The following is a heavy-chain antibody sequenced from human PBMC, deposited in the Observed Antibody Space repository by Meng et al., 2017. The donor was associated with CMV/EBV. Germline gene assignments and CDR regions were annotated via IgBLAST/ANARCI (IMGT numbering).Heavy chain of an antibody. J-gene: IGHJ6*02. D-gene: IGHD3-10*01. Sequence: SETLSLTCTVSGGSISSYYWSWIRQPPGKGLEWIGYIYYSGSTNYNPSLKSRVTISVDTSKNQFSLKLSSVTAADPAVYYCARFPGRGGMDVWGQGTTVTVSS. V-gene: IGHV4-59*01. CDR1: GGSISSYY. CDR2: IYYSGST. CDR3: ARFPGRGGMDV.